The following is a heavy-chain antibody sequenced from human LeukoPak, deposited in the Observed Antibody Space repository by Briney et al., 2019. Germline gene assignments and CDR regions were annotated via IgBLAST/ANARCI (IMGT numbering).Heavy chain of an antibody. CDR2: IDHGGRT. CDR3: ARYYFDTSGSKPYEY. Sequence: PSETLSLTCAVYGGSFSGYYWTWIRQPPGKGLQWIGEIDHGGRTNHDPSLKSRVTMSVDTSKNQFSLKLTSVTAADTAVYYCARYYFDTSGSKPYEYWGQGTLVTVSS. V-gene: IGHV4-34*01. CDR1: GGSFSGYY. D-gene: IGHD3-22*01. J-gene: IGHJ4*02.